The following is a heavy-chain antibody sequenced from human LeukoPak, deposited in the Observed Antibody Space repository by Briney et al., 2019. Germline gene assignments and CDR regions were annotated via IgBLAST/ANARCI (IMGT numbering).Heavy chain of an antibody. CDR2: IKQGGSQK. Sequence: GGSLRLSCEASGFTFSDHWMTWVRQAPGKGLEWVANIKQGGSQKYYVDSVKGRFTISRDDVKSTMFLQMTTLSAEDSALYYCASGPTFGDYVDFIDSWGQGNLVTVSS. CDR3: ASGPTFGDYVDFIDS. CDR1: GFTFSDHW. J-gene: IGHJ4*02. D-gene: IGHD4-17*01. V-gene: IGHV3-7*01.